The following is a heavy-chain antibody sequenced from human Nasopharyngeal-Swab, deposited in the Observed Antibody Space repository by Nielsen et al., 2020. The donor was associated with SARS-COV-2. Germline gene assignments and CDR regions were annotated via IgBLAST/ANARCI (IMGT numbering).Heavy chain of an antibody. V-gene: IGHV4-59*01. CDR2: IYYSGST. Sequence: SETLSPTCTVSGGSISSYYWSWIRQPPGKGLEWIGYIYYSGSTNYNPSLKSRVTISVDTSKNQFSLKLSSVTAADTAVYYCARGPGRITIFGVVIDSRGWFDPWGQGTLVTVSS. D-gene: IGHD3-3*01. J-gene: IGHJ5*02. CDR1: GGSISSYY. CDR3: ARGPGRITIFGVVIDSRGWFDP.